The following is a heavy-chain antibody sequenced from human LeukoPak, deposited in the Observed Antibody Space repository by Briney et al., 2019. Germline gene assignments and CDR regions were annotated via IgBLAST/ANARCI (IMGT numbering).Heavy chain of an antibody. J-gene: IGHJ5*02. CDR1: GFTFSSYS. V-gene: IGHV3-21*01. D-gene: IGHD3-3*01. CDR2: LSSSGSYI. CDR3: AREGEYYDFWSGYYAGLRSDWFDP. Sequence: NPGGSLRLSCAASGFTFSSYSMNWVRQAPGKGLEWVSSLSSSGSYIYYSDSVKGRFTISRDNAKNSLYLKMNSLRAEDTAVYYCAREGEYYDFWSGYYAGLRSDWFDPWGQGTLVTVSS.